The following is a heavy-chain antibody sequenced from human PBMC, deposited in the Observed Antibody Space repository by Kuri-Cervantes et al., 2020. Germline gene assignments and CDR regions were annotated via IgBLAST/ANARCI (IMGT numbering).Heavy chain of an antibody. CDR1: GGSISSYY. V-gene: IGHV4-59*01. CDR2: IYYSGST. Sequence: ESLKISCTVSGGSISSYYWSWIRQPPGKGLEWIGYIYYSGSTNYNPSLKSRVTISVDTSKNQFSLKLTSVTAADTAVYYCARGYSYGWRWFDPWGQGTLVTVSS. D-gene: IGHD5-18*01. J-gene: IGHJ5*02. CDR3: ARGYSYGWRWFDP.